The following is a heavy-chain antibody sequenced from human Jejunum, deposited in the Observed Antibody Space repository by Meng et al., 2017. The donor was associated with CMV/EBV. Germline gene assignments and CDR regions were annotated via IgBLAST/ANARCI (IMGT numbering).Heavy chain of an antibody. CDR2: TYTGGST. J-gene: IGHJ4*02. CDR1: GFAVTKSY. V-gene: IGHV3-53*01. CDR3: VRHMYNFGVVTAIEN. D-gene: IGHD2-21*02. Sequence: GFAVTKSYMSWVRQAPGKGLEWVSVTYTGGSTFYSDSVKGRFTVSRDSFNNTLSLQMNSLRDEDTALYYCVRHMYNFGVVTAIENWDQGTQVTVSS.